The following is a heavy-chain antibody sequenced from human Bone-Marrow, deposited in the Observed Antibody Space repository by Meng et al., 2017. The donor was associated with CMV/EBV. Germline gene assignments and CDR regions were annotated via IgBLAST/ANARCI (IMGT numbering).Heavy chain of an antibody. CDR1: GFTFSSYE. V-gene: IGHV3-48*03. J-gene: IGHJ4*02. CDR2: ISSSGSTI. D-gene: IGHD3-3*01. Sequence: GGSLRLSCAASGFTFSSYEMNWVRQAPGKGLEWVSYISSSGSTIYYADPVKGRFTISRDNAKNTLYLQMNSLRAEDTAVYYCARGVRFHPHDYWGQGTLVTVSS. CDR3: ARGVRFHPHDY.